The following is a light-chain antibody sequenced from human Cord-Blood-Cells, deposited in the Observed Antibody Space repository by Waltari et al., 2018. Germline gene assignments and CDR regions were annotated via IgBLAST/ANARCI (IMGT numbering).Light chain of an antibody. V-gene: IGKV1-33*01. Sequence: DIQMTQSPSSLSASVGDRVTITCQASQDISNYLNWYQQKPGKAPKLLIYDASNLETGVPSRFSGSRSGTDFTFTINSLQPEDIATYYCQQYDNLPPYSFGQGTKLEIK. CDR3: QQYDNLPPYS. J-gene: IGKJ2*03. CDR2: DAS. CDR1: QDISNY.